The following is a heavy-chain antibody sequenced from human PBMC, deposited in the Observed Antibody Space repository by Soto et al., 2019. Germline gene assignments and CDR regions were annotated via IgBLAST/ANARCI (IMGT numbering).Heavy chain of an antibody. D-gene: IGHD6-13*01. V-gene: IGHV3-30*18. CDR1: GFTFKIYA. J-gene: IGHJ4*02. CDR2: VANDGRDK. Sequence: QVQLVESGGGVVQPGRSLRLSCAASGFTFKIYAMHWVRQAPGKGLEWVAVVANDGRDKHHTESVKGRLAISRDNSKNTLYLQMDSLRTEDTAVYYCAKDLAVGAAGYHFDLWGRGTLVTVSS. CDR3: AKDLAVGAAGYHFDL.